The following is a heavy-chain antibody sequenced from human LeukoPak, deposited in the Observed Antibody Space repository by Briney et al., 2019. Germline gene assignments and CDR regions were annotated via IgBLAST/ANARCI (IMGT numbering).Heavy chain of an antibody. Sequence: GGSLRLSCAASGFTFENYGMSWVRQAPGKGLEWVSGIKGNAASTGYADSVKGRFTISRDNAKKSLYLQMNSLRVEDTALYYCVRDLGYCSSTSCYADYWGQGTRVSVSS. CDR3: VRDLGYCSSTSCYADY. CDR2: IKGNAAST. V-gene: IGHV3-20*04. CDR1: GFTFENYG. D-gene: IGHD2-2*01. J-gene: IGHJ4*02.